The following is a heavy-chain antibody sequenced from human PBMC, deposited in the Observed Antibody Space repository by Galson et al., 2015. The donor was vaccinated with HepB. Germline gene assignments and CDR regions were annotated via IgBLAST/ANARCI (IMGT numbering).Heavy chain of an antibody. CDR1: GGSINNTLYY. Sequence: ETLSLTCSVSGGSINNTLYYWGCIRQPPGKGLEWIGSIDYSGSTYYNPSLKSRLTISVDTSKNQFSLKLSSMTAADTALYYCATQAGADILTHFFFDLWGRGALVTVSP. J-gene: IGHJ2*01. CDR3: ATQAGADILTHFFFDL. V-gene: IGHV4-39*01. D-gene: IGHD2-2*02. CDR2: IDYSGST.